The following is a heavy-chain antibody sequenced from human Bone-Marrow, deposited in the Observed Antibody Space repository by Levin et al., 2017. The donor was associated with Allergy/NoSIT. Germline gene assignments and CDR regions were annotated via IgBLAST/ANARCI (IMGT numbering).Heavy chain of an antibody. CDR2: IRSETYGGTA. Sequence: GESLKISCTASGFTFGDYAMSWVRQAPGKGLEWVGFIRSETYGGTAEYAASVKGRFTISRDDSKSIAYLQMNSLKTDDSAVYYCSTSMVRGAPDAFDIWGQGTMVTVSS. V-gene: IGHV3-49*04. J-gene: IGHJ3*02. D-gene: IGHD3-10*01. CDR3: STSMVRGAPDAFDI. CDR1: GFTFGDYA.